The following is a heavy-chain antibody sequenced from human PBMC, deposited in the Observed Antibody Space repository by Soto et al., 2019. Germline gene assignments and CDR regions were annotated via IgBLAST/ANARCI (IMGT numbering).Heavy chain of an antibody. CDR1: GGTFSSYA. CDR3: ARVAITMIVGNWSEH. CDR2: IIPIFGTA. J-gene: IGHJ5*02. Sequence: SVNLSCKASGGTFSSYAISWVRQAPGQGLEWMGGIIPIFGTANYAQKFQGRVTITADESTSTAYMELSSLRSEDTAVYYCARVAITMIVGNWSEHWGQGTLVNVSS. V-gene: IGHV1-69*13. D-gene: IGHD3-22*01.